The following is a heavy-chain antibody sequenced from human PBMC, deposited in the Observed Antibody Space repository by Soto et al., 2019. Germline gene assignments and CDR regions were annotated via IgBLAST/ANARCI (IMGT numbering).Heavy chain of an antibody. CDR3: TTDLYSNYEGVYYGMDV. CDR1: GFTFSNAW. V-gene: IGHV3-15*07. Sequence: GGSLRLSCAASGFTFSNAWMNWVRQAPGKGLEWVGRIKSKTDGGTTDYAAPVKGRFTISRDDSKNTLYLQMNSLKTEDTAVYYCTTDLYSNYEGVYYGMDVWGQGTTVTVSS. D-gene: IGHD4-4*01. J-gene: IGHJ6*02. CDR2: IKSKTDGGTT.